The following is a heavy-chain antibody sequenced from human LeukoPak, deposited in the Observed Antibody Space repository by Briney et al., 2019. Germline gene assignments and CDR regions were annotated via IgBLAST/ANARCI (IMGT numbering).Heavy chain of an antibody. CDR1: GGSISSGSYY. V-gene: IGHV4-61*02. Sequence: PSETLSLTCTVPGGSISSGSYYWSWIRQPAGKGLEWIGRIYTSGSTNYNPSLKSRVTISVDTSKNQFSLKLSSVTAADTAVYYCARVRGRNAFDIWGQGTMVTVSS. CDR3: ARVRGRNAFDI. J-gene: IGHJ3*02. CDR2: IYTSGST.